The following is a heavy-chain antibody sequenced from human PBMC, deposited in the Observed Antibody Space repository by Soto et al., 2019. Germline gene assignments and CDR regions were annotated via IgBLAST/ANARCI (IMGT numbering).Heavy chain of an antibody. CDR2: ISSSSSYI. CDR3: AIGAIGSRISAFYI. J-gene: IGHJ3*02. V-gene: IGHV3-21*01. Sequence: PGGSLRLSCAAYGFTFSSYSMNWVRQAPGKGLEWVSSISSSSSYIYYADSVKGRFTISRDNAKNSLYLQMNSLRAEDTSVYYCAIGAIGSRISAFYICGQGTMVTVSS. D-gene: IGHD2-2*02. CDR1: GFTFSSYS.